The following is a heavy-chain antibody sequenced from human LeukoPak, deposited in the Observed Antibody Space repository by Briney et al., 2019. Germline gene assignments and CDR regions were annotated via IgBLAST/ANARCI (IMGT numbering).Heavy chain of an antibody. CDR3: ARGYYDSSGYYDYYFDY. CDR1: GGSIRSSSYY. Sequence: SETLSLTCTVSGGSIRSSSYYWGSIRQPPGKGLEWIGYIYYSGSTNYNPSLKSRVTISVDTSKNQFSLKLSSVTAADTAVYYCARGYYDSSGYYDYYFDYWGQGTLVTVSS. D-gene: IGHD3-22*01. J-gene: IGHJ4*02. V-gene: IGHV4-61*05. CDR2: IYYSGST.